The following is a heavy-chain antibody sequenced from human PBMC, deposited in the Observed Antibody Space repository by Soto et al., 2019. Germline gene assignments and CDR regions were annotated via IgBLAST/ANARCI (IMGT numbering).Heavy chain of an antibody. V-gene: IGHV1-18*01. Sequence: QVQLVQSGAEVKKPGASVKVSCKASGYTFTSYGISWVRQAPGQGLEWMGWISAYNGNTNYAQKLQGRVTMTTDTATSTADMELRSLRSDDTAVYYCARGSYYYDSRGWFDPWGQGTLVTVSS. CDR3: ARGSYYYDSRGWFDP. J-gene: IGHJ5*02. D-gene: IGHD3-22*01. CDR2: ISAYNGNT. CDR1: GYTFTSYG.